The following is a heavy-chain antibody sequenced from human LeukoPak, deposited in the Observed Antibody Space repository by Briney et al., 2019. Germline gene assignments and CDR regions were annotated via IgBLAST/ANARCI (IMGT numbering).Heavy chain of an antibody. J-gene: IGHJ5*02. V-gene: IGHV1-18*01. CDR1: GYSFTRNG. D-gene: IGHD2-2*01. Sequence: ASVKVSCKPSGYSFTRNGISWVRQAPGQGLEWMAWISANSGNTNYAQNFQDRVALTTDTSTSTAYMELRSMRTDDTAVYYCARDVNYAFDHWGQGTLVTVSS. CDR2: ISANSGNT. CDR3: ARDVNYAFDH.